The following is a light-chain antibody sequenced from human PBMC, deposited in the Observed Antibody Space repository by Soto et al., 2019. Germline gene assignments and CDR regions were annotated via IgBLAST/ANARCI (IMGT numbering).Light chain of an antibody. CDR1: QSFTSRS. V-gene: IGKV3D-15*01. CDR2: GTS. CDR3: QPYNNWPLT. J-gene: IGKJ4*01. Sequence: EIVLTQSPGTLSLSPGERATLSCRASQSFTSRSLAWYQQKPGLAPRLLISGTSNRAAGIPDRFSGSRSGAEFTLTIDSLQSEDFAVYYCQPYNNWPLTFGGGTKVDIK.